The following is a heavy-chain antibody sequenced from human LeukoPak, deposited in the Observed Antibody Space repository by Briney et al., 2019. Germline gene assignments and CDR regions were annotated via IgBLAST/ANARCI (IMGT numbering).Heavy chain of an antibody. CDR3: ARTYYYDSSGPIDY. Sequence: SETLSLTCTVSGGSISSSSYYWGWIRQPLGKGLEWIGSIYYSGSTYYNPSLKSRVTISVDTSKNQFSLKLSSVTAADTAVYYCARTYYYDSSGPIDYWGQGTLVTVSS. V-gene: IGHV4-39*07. CDR1: GGSISSSSYY. CDR2: IYYSGST. J-gene: IGHJ4*02. D-gene: IGHD3-22*01.